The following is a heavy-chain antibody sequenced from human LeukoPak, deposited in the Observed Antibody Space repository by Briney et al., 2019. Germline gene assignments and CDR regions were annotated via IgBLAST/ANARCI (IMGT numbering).Heavy chain of an antibody. Sequence: GGSLRLSCAASGFTFINAWMSWVRQAPGKGLEWVSAISGSGGSTYYADSVKGRFTISRDNAKNSLYLQMNGLRAEDTAAYYCARGATDTTRWFDPWGQGTLVTVSS. J-gene: IGHJ5*02. D-gene: IGHD1-7*01. CDR2: ISGSGGST. CDR3: ARGATDTTRWFDP. CDR1: GFTFINAW. V-gene: IGHV3-21*01.